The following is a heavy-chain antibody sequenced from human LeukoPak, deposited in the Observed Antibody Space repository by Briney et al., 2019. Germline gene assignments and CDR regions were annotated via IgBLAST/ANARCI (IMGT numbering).Heavy chain of an antibody. CDR2: IYSGGST. CDR1: GFTVSSNY. V-gene: IGHV3-53*01. Sequence: GGSLRLSRAASGFTVSSNYMSWVRQAPGKGLEWVSVIYSGGSTYYADSVKGRFTISRDNSKNTLYLQMNSLRAEDTAVYYCASSAFSSSGWYGDYWGQGTLVTVSS. D-gene: IGHD6-19*01. CDR3: ASSAFSSSGWYGDY. J-gene: IGHJ4*02.